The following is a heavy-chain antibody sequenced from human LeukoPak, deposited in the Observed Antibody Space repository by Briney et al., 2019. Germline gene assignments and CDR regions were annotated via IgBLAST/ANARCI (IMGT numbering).Heavy chain of an antibody. Sequence: GGSLRLSCAASGFTFSSYWMSWVRQAPGKGLEWVANIKQDGSEKYYVDSVKGRFTISRDNAKNSLYLQMNSLRAEDTAVYYCARTPLKYTSDWYNWFDPWGQGTLVTVSS. CDR1: GFTFSSYW. D-gene: IGHD6-19*01. V-gene: IGHV3-7*05. J-gene: IGHJ5*02. CDR2: IKQDGSEK. CDR3: ARTPLKYTSDWYNWFDP.